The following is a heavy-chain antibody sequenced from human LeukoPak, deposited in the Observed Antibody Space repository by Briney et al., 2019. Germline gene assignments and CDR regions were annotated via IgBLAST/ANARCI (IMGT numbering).Heavy chain of an antibody. CDR3: AKSGPDFGDLPSEYYFDF. Sequence: GGSLRLSCAASGFTFSSYAMHWVRQAPGKGLEWVSAIWYDGSNKFYADSVKGRFTISRDSSKNTLFLQMNGLRAEDTAVYYCAKSGPDFGDLPSEYYFDFWGQGTLVTVSS. CDR2: IWYDGSNK. J-gene: IGHJ4*02. D-gene: IGHD4-17*01. V-gene: IGHV3-33*06. CDR1: GFTFSSYA.